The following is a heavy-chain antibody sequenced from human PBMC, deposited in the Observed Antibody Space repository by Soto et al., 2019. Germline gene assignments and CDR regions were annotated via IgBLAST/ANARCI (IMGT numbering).Heavy chain of an antibody. CDR3: ARDRGDSSGWYPNDQGWFDP. D-gene: IGHD6-19*01. V-gene: IGHV3-48*02. J-gene: IGHJ5*02. CDR1: GFTFSNYA. Sequence: GGSLRLSCAASGFTFSNYAMSWVRQAPGKGLEWVSDISSSSSTIYYADSVKGRFTISRDNAKNSLYLQMNSLRDEDTAVYYCARDRGDSSGWYPNDQGWFDPWGQGTLVTVS. CDR2: ISSSSSTI.